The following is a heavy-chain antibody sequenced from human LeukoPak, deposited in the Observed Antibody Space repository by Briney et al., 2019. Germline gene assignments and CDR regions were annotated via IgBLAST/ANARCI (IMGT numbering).Heavy chain of an antibody. J-gene: IGHJ4*02. CDR2: INHSGST. D-gene: IGHD3-9*01. Sequence: SETLSLTCAVYGGSFSGYYWSWIRQPPGKGLEWIGEINHSGSTNYNPSLKSRVTISLDTSKNQFSLKLSSVTAADTAVYYCARHEISRQYYDILTGYYPIDYWGQGTLVTVSS. V-gene: IGHV4-34*01. CDR1: GGSFSGYY. CDR3: ARHEISRQYYDILTGYYPIDY.